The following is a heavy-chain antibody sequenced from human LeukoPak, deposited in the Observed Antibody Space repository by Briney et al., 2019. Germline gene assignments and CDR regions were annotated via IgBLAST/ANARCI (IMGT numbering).Heavy chain of an antibody. Sequence: GASVKVSCKASGGTLSNYAISWVRQAPGQGLEWMGGIIPIFGTANYAQKFQGRVTITADESTSTAYMELSSLRSEDTAVYYCARDTPDIVAPRWFDPWGQGTLVTVSS. CDR3: ARDTPDIVAPRWFDP. CDR1: GGTLSNYA. D-gene: IGHD5-12*01. J-gene: IGHJ5*02. V-gene: IGHV1-69*13. CDR2: IIPIFGTA.